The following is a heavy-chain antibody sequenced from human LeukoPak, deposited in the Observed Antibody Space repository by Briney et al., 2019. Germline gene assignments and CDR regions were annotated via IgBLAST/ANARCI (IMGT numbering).Heavy chain of an antibody. Sequence: GGSLRLSCAASGFTFSDSYMTWIRQAPGKGLELLSYISGSASDVNYIDSVRGRFTISRDNAKNSLYLHMNSLTVEDTAVYYCSGDPRNNDYWGQGTLVTVSS. CDR2: ISGSASDV. J-gene: IGHJ4*02. CDR1: GFTFSDSY. V-gene: IGHV3-11*01. CDR3: SGDPRNNDY.